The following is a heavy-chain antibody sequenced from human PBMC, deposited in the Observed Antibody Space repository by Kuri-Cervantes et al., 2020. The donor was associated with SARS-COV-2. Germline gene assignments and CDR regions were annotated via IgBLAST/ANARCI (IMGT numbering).Heavy chain of an antibody. J-gene: IGHJ4*02. V-gene: IGHV3-23*01. Sequence: GGSLRLSCAASEFRLGYSNMNWVRQAPGKGLEWVSTITAGGGTYYGDSVRGRLTISRDNAKNILFLQMNGLRAEDTAVYYCATQDFDFWGQGTLVTVSS. CDR1: EFRLGYSN. CDR3: ATQDFDF. CDR2: ITAGGGT.